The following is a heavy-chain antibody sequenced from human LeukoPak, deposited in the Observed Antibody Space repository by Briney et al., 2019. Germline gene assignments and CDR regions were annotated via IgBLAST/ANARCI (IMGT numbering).Heavy chain of an antibody. J-gene: IGHJ4*02. D-gene: IGHD3-22*01. CDR1: GFIVSTSY. V-gene: IGHV3-53*01. CDR2: LYDSGDT. CDR3: ARAAYDSGGYTANHDF. Sequence: PGGSLRLSCAASGFIVSTSYMSWVRQAPGKGLEYVSVLYDSGDTYYAESVKGRFTISRDNSKNTVYLQMNSLRVEDTAVYYCARAAYDSGGYTANHDFWGQGTLVTVSS.